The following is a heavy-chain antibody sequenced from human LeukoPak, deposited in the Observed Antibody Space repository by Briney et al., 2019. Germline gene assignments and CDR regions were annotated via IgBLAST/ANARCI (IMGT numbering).Heavy chain of an antibody. CDR3: ARDRSAAAGTAPCFDY. Sequence: PGGSLRLSCAASGFTFSSYEMNWVRQAPGKGLEWVANIKQDGSEKYYVDSVKGRFTISRDNAKNSLYLQMNSLRAEDTAVYYCARDRSAAAGTAPCFDYWGQGTLVTVSS. CDR2: IKQDGSEK. J-gene: IGHJ4*02. D-gene: IGHD6-13*01. V-gene: IGHV3-7*01. CDR1: GFTFSSYE.